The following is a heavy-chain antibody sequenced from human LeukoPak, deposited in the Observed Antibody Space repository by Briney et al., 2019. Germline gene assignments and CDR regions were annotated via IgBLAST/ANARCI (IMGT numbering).Heavy chain of an antibody. Sequence: GGSLRLSYAASGFTFSSYGMNWVGQAPGKGLEWVPSISSSSSYIYYADSVKGRFTISRDNAKNSLYLQMNSLRAEDTAVYYCARDPYYYDSSTMGAFDIWGQGTMVTVSS. J-gene: IGHJ3*02. V-gene: IGHV3-21*01. CDR3: ARDPYYYDSSTMGAFDI. D-gene: IGHD3-22*01. CDR2: ISSSSSYI. CDR1: GFTFSSYG.